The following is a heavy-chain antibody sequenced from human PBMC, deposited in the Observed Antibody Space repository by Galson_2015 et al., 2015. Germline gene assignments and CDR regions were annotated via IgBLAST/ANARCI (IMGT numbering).Heavy chain of an antibody. Sequence: SVKVSCKASGYTFTSYAMHWVRQAPGQRLEWMGWINAGNGNTKYSQKFQGRVTITRDTSASTAYMELSSLRSEDTAVYYCARDFYAGGSGSYANLWGQGTLVTVSS. CDR1: GYTFTSYA. CDR2: INAGNGNT. V-gene: IGHV1-3*01. CDR3: ARDFYAGGSGSYANL. J-gene: IGHJ5*02. D-gene: IGHD3-10*01.